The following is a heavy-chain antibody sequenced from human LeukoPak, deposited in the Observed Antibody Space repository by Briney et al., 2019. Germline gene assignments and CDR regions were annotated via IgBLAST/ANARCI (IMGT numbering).Heavy chain of an antibody. CDR1: GFIFSSYW. D-gene: IGHD5-18*01. Sequence: GGSLRLSCAASGFIFSSYWMYWVRQAPGKGLVRVSRINSDGSSTSYADSVKGRFTISRDNAKNTLFLQMNSLRAEDTAVYCCARGGYIYAFDPWGQGTLVTVSS. V-gene: IGHV3-74*01. CDR3: ARGGYIYAFDP. J-gene: IGHJ5*02. CDR2: INSDGSST.